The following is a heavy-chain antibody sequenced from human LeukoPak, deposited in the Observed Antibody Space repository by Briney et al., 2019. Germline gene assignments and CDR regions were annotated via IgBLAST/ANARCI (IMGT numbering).Heavy chain of an antibody. J-gene: IGHJ3*02. CDR2: IYYSGST. V-gene: IGHV4-59*01. Sequence: PSETLSLTCTVSGGSISSDHWTCIRQPPGKGLEWIGYIYYSGSTNYNPSLKSRVTISVDTSKNQLSLKLNSVTAADTAVYYCARWSGERSAFDIWGQGTMVTASS. D-gene: IGHD3-3*01. CDR3: ARWSGERSAFDI. CDR1: GGSISSDH.